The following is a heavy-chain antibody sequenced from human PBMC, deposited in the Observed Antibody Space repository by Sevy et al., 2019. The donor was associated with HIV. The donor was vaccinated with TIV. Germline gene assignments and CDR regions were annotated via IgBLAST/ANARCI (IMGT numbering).Heavy chain of an antibody. D-gene: IGHD3-10*01. CDR3: ARAPRPQYGSGSYYNGNWFDP. V-gene: IGHV3-74*01. CDR2: INSDGSST. Sequence: GGSLRLSCAASGFTFSSYWMHWVRQAPGKGLVWVSRINSDGSSTSYADSVKGRFTISRDNAKNTLYLQMNSLRAEDTAVYYCARAPRPQYGSGSYYNGNWFDPWGQGTLVTVSS. CDR1: GFTFSSYW. J-gene: IGHJ5*02.